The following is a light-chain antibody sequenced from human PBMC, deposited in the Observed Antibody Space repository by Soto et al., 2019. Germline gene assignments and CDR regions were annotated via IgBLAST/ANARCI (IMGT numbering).Light chain of an antibody. Sequence: DIQMTQSRSTLSASVGDRVTITCRASQSISSWLAWYQQKPGKAPKLLIYDASSLESGVPSRFSGSGSGTEFTLTISSLQPDDFATYDCQQYNSYSWTFGQGTKVEIK. CDR3: QQYNSYSWT. CDR1: QSISSW. J-gene: IGKJ1*01. CDR2: DAS. V-gene: IGKV1-5*01.